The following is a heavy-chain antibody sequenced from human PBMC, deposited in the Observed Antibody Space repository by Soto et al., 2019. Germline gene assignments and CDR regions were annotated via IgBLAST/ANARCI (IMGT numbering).Heavy chain of an antibody. CDR1: GFTFSSYS. J-gene: IGHJ4*02. CDR3: ARNPTIFGVVILAPYYFDY. V-gene: IGHV3-48*01. CDR2: ISSSSSTI. Sequence: GGSLRLSCAASGFTFSSYSMNWVRQAPGKGLEWVSYISSSSSTIYYADSVKGRFTISRDNAKNSLYLQMNSLRAEDTAVYYCARNPTIFGVVILAPYYFDYWGRGTLVTVSS. D-gene: IGHD3-3*01.